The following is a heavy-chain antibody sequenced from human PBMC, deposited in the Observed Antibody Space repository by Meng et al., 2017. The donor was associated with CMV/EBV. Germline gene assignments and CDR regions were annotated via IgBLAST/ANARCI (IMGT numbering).Heavy chain of an antibody. J-gene: IGHJ5*02. V-gene: IGHV4-30-4*08. CDR3: ARGIAAAGEHHGP. CDR1: GGSISSGDYY. Sequence: LRLSCTVSGGSISSGDYYWSWIRQPPGKGLEWIGYIYYSGSTYYNPSLKSRVTISVDTSKNQFSLKLSSVTAADTAVYYCARGIAAAGEHHGPWGQGTLVTVSS. D-gene: IGHD6-13*01. CDR2: IYYSGST.